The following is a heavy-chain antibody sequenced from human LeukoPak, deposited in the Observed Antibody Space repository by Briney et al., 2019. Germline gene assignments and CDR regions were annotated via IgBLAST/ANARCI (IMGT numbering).Heavy chain of an antibody. Sequence: ASVKVSCKDSGYTFTSYGIRWVRQAPGQELEWMGWISAYNGNTNYAQKLQGRVIMTTDTSTSTAYMELRSLRSDDTAVYYCARDVGYCTNGVCYAGNYFDYWGQGTLVTVSS. D-gene: IGHD2-8*01. CDR1: GYTFTSYG. V-gene: IGHV1-18*01. J-gene: IGHJ4*02. CDR3: ARDVGYCTNGVCYAGNYFDY. CDR2: ISAYNGNT.